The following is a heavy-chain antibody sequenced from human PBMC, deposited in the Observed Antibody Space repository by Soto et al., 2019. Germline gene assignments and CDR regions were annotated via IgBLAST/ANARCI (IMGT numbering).Heavy chain of an antibody. CDR3: ATWVDYGDFEGFDF. CDR1: GYSFTDYK. J-gene: IGHJ4*02. Sequence: GASVKVSCKTSGYSFTDYKLHWVRQAPGQGLEWMGWVDPNGGGSNSAQKFQGSVTMTWDTSIITAYLDLTRLTTNDTATYFCATWVDYGDFEGFDFWGQGTLVTVSS. V-gene: IGHV1-2*04. D-gene: IGHD4-17*01. CDR2: VDPNGGGS.